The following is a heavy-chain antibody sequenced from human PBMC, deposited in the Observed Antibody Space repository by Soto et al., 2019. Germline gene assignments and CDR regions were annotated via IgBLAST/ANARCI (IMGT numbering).Heavy chain of an antibody. CDR2: ISAYNGNT. J-gene: IGHJ4*02. CDR3: ARDGYYYDSSGSIDY. CDR1: GYTFTSYG. D-gene: IGHD3-22*01. V-gene: IGHV1-18*01. Sequence: ASVKVSCKASGYTFTSYGISWVRQAPGQGLEWMGWISAYNGNTNYAQKLQGRVTMTTDTSTSTAYMELRSLRSDDTAVYYCARDGYYYDSSGSIDYWGQGTLVTVSS.